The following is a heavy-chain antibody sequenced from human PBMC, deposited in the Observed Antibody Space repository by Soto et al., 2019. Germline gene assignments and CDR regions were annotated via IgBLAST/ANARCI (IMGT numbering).Heavy chain of an antibody. V-gene: IGHV1-69*13. Sequence: GASVKVSCKASGGTFSSYAISWVRQAPGQGLEWMGGIIPIFGTANYAQKFQGRVTITADESTSTAYMELSSLRSEDTAVYYCARDFGVQLWSGYYYGMDVWGQGTTVTVSS. CDR3: ARDFGVQLWSGYYYGMDV. CDR1: GGTFSSYA. D-gene: IGHD5-18*01. J-gene: IGHJ6*02. CDR2: IIPIFGTA.